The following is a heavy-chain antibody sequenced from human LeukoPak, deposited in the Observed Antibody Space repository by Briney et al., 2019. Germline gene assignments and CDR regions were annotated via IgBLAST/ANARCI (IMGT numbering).Heavy chain of an antibody. CDR2: ISCNGGTI. Sequence: GRSLRLSCTASGFNFDDYVMHWVRQVPGKGLEWVSGISCNGGTIGYADSVKGRFTISRDNAKNSLFLQMNSLRAEDTALYYCAKDCRVYGSGTYYPLGYWGQGTLVTVSS. CDR3: AKDCRVYGSGTYYPLGY. CDR1: GFNFDDYV. V-gene: IGHV3-9*01. J-gene: IGHJ4*02. D-gene: IGHD3-10*01.